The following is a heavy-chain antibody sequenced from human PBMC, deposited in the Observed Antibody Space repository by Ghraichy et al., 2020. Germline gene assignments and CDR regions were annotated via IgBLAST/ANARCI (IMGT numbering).Heavy chain of an antibody. CDR2: INPSTGGT. CDR3: ARVAGNSHY. D-gene: IGHD4-23*01. Sequence: GESLNISCKASGYSFTDYRLHWVRHAPGEGLECMGWINPSTGGTTYTEKSQGRVTMTRDTSISTVYMELNRLRSDDTAIYYCARVAGNSHYWGQGTLVIVSS. CDR1: GYSFTDYR. J-gene: IGHJ4*02. V-gene: IGHV1-2*02.